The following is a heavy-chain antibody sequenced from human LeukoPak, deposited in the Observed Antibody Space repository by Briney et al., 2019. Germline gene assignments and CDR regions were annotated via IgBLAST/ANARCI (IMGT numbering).Heavy chain of an antibody. CDR2: MYTSGST. D-gene: IGHD2-2*01. J-gene: IGHJ4*02. CDR1: GGSISSYY. V-gene: IGHV4-4*07. CDR3: ARVARCTSCFDVDY. Sequence: SETLSLTCTVSGGSISSYYWSWIRQPAGKGLQWIGRMYTSGSTNYNPSLKSRVTMSVDTSKNQFSLTLSSVTAADTAVYYCARVARCTSCFDVDYWGQGTLVTVSS.